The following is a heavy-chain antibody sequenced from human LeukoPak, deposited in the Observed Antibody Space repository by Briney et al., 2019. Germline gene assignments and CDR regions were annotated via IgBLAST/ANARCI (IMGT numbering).Heavy chain of an antibody. V-gene: IGHV1-2*02. Sequence: ASVKVSCKASGYTFTGYYMHWVRQAPGQGLEWMGWINPNSGGTNYAQKFQGRATMTRDTSISTAYMELSRLRSDDTAVYYCAREAGTRDYYYYYYMDVWGKGTTVTISS. D-gene: IGHD6-13*01. J-gene: IGHJ6*03. CDR3: AREAGTRDYYYYYYMDV. CDR2: INPNSGGT. CDR1: GYTFTGYY.